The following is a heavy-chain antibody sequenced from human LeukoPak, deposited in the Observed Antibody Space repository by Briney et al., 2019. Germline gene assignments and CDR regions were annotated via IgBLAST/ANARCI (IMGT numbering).Heavy chain of an antibody. D-gene: IGHD5-24*01. Sequence: PSETLSLTCTVSGGSISRSSYYWGWIRRPRGKGLEWIESIYYSGSTNYNPSLKSRVTMSVDTSKNQFSLKLSSVTAADTAVYYCARGGRDYYYYYMDVWGKGTTVTTSS. CDR3: ARGGRDYYYYYMDV. J-gene: IGHJ6*03. CDR2: IYYSGST. CDR1: GGSISRSSYY. V-gene: IGHV4-39*07.